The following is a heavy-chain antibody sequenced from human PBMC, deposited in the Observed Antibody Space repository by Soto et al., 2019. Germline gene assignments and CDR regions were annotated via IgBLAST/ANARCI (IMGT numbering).Heavy chain of an antibody. Sequence: QVQLVESGGGVVQPGRSLRLSCAASGFSFSNYGMHWVRQAPGKGLEWVALISYDGNNKYYADSVKGRFTISRDNSKNTLYLQMNSLRAEDTAVFYCAKGGSTVVTPMDYWGQGTLVTVS. CDR3: AKGGSTVVTPMDY. J-gene: IGHJ4*02. CDR2: ISYDGNNK. V-gene: IGHV3-30*18. D-gene: IGHD4-17*01. CDR1: GFSFSNYG.